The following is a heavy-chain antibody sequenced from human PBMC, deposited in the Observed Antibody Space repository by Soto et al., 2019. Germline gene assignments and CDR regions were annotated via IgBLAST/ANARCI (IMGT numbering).Heavy chain of an antibody. Sequence: GGSLRLSCAASGFTFSSYAMTWVRQAPGKGLEWVSVITGSGGSTHYADSVRGRFTISRDNSNNTLYLQMNGLRAEDTAVYYCAKTNLYCTSTSCYDYWGQGTLVTVYS. V-gene: IGHV3-23*01. CDR1: GFTFSSYA. CDR2: ITGSGGST. J-gene: IGHJ4*02. D-gene: IGHD2-2*01. CDR3: AKTNLYCTSTSCYDY.